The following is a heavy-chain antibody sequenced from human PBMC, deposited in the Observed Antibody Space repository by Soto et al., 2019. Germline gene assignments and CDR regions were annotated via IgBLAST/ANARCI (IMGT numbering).Heavy chain of an antibody. CDR1: GGSISSYY. V-gene: IGHV4-59*01. CDR2: IHYSGST. Sequence: SETLSLTCTVSGGSISSYYWGWIRQPPGKGLEWIGYIHYSGSTNYNPSLRSRVTISVDTPKNQFSLKVNSLTAADTAIYYCARGGVAARKGRWFDPWGQGTLVTVSS. CDR3: ARGGVAARKGRWFDP. J-gene: IGHJ5*02. D-gene: IGHD6-25*01.